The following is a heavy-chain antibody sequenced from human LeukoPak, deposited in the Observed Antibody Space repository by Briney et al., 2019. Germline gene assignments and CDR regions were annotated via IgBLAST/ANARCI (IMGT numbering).Heavy chain of an antibody. CDR1: GGSFSGYY. J-gene: IGHJ6*02. V-gene: IGHV4-34*01. CDR3: SRDRTGVYGMDV. D-gene: IGHD3/OR15-3a*01. Sequence: SETLSLTCAVYGGSFSGYYWSWIRQPPGKGLEWIGKINHSGSTNYNPSLKSRVTISVDTSKNQFSLKLSSVTAADTAVYYCSRDRTGVYGMDVWGQGTTVTVSS. CDR2: INHSGST.